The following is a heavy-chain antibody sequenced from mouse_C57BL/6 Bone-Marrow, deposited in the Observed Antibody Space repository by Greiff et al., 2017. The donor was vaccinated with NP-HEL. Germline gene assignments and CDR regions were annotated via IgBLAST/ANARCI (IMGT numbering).Heavy chain of an antibody. D-gene: IGHD2-4*01. V-gene: IGHV1-82*01. J-gene: IGHJ4*01. Sequence: QVQLQQSGPELVKPGASVKISCKASGYAFSSSWMNWVKQRPGKGLEWIGRIYPGDGDTNYNGKFKGKATLTADKSSSTAYMQLSSLTSEDSAVYYCARTGGRLRYYAMDYWGQGTSVTVSS. CDR2: IYPGDGDT. CDR3: ARTGGRLRYYAMDY. CDR1: GYAFSSSW.